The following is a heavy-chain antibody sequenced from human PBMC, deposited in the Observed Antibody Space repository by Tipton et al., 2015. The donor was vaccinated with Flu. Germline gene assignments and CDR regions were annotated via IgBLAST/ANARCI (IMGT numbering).Heavy chain of an antibody. CDR1: GGSISSFY. Sequence: TLSLTCTVSGGSISSFYWSWIRQPAGKGLEWIGRMYSSGTTKYNPSLKSRVTMSVDTTKNQFSLKLSSVTAADTAVYYCARGSGSGAYMIFYFWGQGTLVTVSS. CDR2: MYSSGTT. D-gene: IGHD3-10*01. CDR3: ARGSGSGAYMIFYF. J-gene: IGHJ4*02. V-gene: IGHV4-4*07.